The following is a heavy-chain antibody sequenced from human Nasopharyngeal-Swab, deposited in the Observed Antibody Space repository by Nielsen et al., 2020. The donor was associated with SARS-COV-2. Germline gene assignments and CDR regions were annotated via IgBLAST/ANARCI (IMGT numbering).Heavy chain of an antibody. CDR2: IKQDGSEK. Sequence: VRQAPGKGLEWVANIKQDGSEKYYVDSVKGRFTISRDNAKNSLYLQMNSLRAEDTAVYYCAREEWGVTLGGAFDIWGQGTMVTVSS. J-gene: IGHJ3*02. V-gene: IGHV3-7*03. CDR3: AREEWGVTLGGAFDI. D-gene: IGHD3-16*01.